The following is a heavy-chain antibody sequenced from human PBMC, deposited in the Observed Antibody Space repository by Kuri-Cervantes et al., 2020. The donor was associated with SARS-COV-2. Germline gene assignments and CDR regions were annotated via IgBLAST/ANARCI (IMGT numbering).Heavy chain of an antibody. V-gene: IGHV3-30-3*01. CDR1: GFTFSSYA. CDR3: VRDGDHWNFDY. J-gene: IGHJ4*02. CDR2: ISYDGSNK. Sequence: LSLTCAASGFTFSSYAMHWVRQAPGKGLEWVAVISYDGSNKYYADSVKGRFTLSRDNAKNMLFLQMNSLRAEDTAVYYCVRDGDHWNFDYWGQGNRV. D-gene: IGHD1-1*01.